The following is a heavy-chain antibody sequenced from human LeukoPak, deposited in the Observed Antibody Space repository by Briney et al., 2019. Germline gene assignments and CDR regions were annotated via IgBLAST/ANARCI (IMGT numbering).Heavy chain of an antibody. Sequence: ASVKVSCKASGYTFTSYGISWVRQAPGQGLEWMGWISAYNGDTNYAQKLQGRVTMTTDTSTSTAYMELRSLRSDDTAVYYCARDSEYSSGWTPSDYWGQGTLVTVSS. CDR3: ARDSEYSSGWTPSDY. D-gene: IGHD6-19*01. J-gene: IGHJ4*02. CDR1: GYTFTSYG. V-gene: IGHV1-18*01. CDR2: ISAYNGDT.